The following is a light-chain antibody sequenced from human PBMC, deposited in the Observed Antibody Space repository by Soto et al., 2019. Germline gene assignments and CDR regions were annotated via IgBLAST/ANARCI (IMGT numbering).Light chain of an antibody. CDR1: QSISSY. Sequence: DIQMTQSPSSLSASVGDRVTITCRASQSISSYLNWYQQKPGQAPKLLIYAASSLQSGVPSRFSGSGSGTDFTLTISSLQPAEFATYYCQQSYSTPFTFGPGTKVDI. J-gene: IGKJ3*01. CDR3: QQSYSTPFT. V-gene: IGKV1-39*01. CDR2: AAS.